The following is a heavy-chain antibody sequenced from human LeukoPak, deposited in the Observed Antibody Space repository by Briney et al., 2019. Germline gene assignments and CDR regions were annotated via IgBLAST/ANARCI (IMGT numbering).Heavy chain of an antibody. J-gene: IGHJ4*02. D-gene: IGHD1-26*01. V-gene: IGHV3-23*01. CDR1: GFTFSSYA. Sequence: PGGSLRLSCAASGFTFSSYAMSWVRQAPGKGLEWVSAISGSGGSTYYADSVKGRFTISRDNSKNALYLQMNSLRAADTAVYYCATPRYSGSYGPAFVYWGQGTLVAVSS. CDR3: ATPRYSGSYGPAFVY. CDR2: ISGSGGST.